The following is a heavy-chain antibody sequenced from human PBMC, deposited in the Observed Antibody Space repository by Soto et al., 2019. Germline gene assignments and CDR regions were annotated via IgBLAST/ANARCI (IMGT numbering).Heavy chain of an antibody. CDR3: VRAGGVKWFEP. J-gene: IGHJ5*02. CDR1: GGSISSSYYY. CDR2: IYYSGST. D-gene: IGHD3-10*01. Sequence: QVQLQESGPGLVKPSQTLSLTCTVSGGSISSSYYYWSWIRQPPGKGLEWIGYIYYSGSTFYNPSLKNRVTISMDTSKLPFSLKLRSVTAADTAVYYCVRAGGVKWFEPWGQGTLVTVSS. V-gene: IGHV4-30-4*01.